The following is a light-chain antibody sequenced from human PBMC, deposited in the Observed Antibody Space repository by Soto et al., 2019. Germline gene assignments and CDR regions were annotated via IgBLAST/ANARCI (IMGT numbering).Light chain of an antibody. CDR3: AAWDVSLVV. Sequence: QSVLTQPPSASGTPGQRVTIFCSGSSSNIGTNTVIWYQQFPGAAPKLLIYSDNQRPSGVPDRFSGSKSGTSASLAISGLQSEDEADYYCAAWDVSLVVFGGGTQLTVL. J-gene: IGLJ2*01. V-gene: IGLV1-44*01. CDR2: SDN. CDR1: SSNIGTNT.